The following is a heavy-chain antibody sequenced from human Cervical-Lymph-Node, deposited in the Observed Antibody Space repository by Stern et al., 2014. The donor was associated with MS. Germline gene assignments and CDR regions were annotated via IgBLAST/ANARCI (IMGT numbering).Heavy chain of an antibody. CDR2: ISAYNGKT. J-gene: IGHJ6*02. V-gene: IGHV1-18*01. Sequence: CGISWVRQAPGQGLEWRGWISAYNGKTNYAPQLPGRVTPTPDTSTSTANMELRSLRSDDTAAYYCARESSSSGQHRFYYYGMDVWGQGTTVTVSS. D-gene: IGHD6-13*01. CDR1: CG. CDR3: ARESSSSGQHRFYYYGMDV.